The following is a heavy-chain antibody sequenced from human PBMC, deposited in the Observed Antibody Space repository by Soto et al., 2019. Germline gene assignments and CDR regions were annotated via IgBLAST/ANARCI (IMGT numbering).Heavy chain of an antibody. Sequence: QVQLVQSGVEVEKPGASVKVSCKASGYTFTSYGISWVRQAPGQGLEWMGWISAYNGNTNYAQKFQGRVTMTTDTSTSTAYMELRSLRSDDTAVYYCVRDVPTVTTGGPDYWGQGTLVTVSS. V-gene: IGHV1-18*01. CDR2: ISAYNGNT. CDR1: GYTFTSYG. D-gene: IGHD4-17*01. J-gene: IGHJ4*02. CDR3: VRDVPTVTTGGPDY.